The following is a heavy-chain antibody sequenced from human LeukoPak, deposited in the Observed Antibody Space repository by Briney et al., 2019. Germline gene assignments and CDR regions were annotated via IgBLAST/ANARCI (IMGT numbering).Heavy chain of an antibody. D-gene: IGHD2-2*01. CDR3: AKFEPAAIFGY. Sequence: PGGSLRLPCAASGFTFSSYAMSWVRQAPGKGLEWASAISGSGGSTYYADSVKGRFTISRDNSKNTLYLQMNSLRTEDTAVYYCAKFEPAAIFGYWGQGTLVTVSS. CDR1: GFTFSSYA. CDR2: ISGSGGST. J-gene: IGHJ4*02. V-gene: IGHV3-23*01.